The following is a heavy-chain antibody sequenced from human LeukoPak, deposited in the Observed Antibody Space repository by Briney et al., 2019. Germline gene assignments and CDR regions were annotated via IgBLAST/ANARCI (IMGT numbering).Heavy chain of an antibody. Sequence: SETLSQTCTVSGDSISSYYWTWIRQPPGKGLEWIGFTSFSGSTNYNPSLKSRVTISVDTSRNQFSLRLNAMTAADTAVYYCARRNYDILTGFYGGGTYNYYYTDVWGKGTTVIVSS. CDR1: GDSISSYY. J-gene: IGHJ6*03. CDR3: ARRNYDILTGFYGGGTYNYYYTDV. D-gene: IGHD3-9*01. V-gene: IGHV4-59*08. CDR2: TSFSGST.